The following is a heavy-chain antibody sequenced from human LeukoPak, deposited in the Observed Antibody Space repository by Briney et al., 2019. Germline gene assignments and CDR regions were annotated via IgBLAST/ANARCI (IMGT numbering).Heavy chain of an antibody. CDR2: INPSGAST. D-gene: IGHD3-16*02. CDR1: VYTFTSYY. CDR3: ARGDYVWGSERYEFDY. J-gene: IGHJ4*02. Sequence: ASVKVSCKASVYTFTSYYMHWVRQAPGQGLEGMGIINPSGASTSFAQKFEARVTMIRDMSTSTVYIELSSLRSEDTAVYYCARGDYVWGSERYEFDYWGQGTLVTVSS. V-gene: IGHV1-46*01.